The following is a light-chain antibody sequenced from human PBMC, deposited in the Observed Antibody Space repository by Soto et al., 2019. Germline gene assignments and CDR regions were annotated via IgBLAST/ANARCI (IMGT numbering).Light chain of an antibody. CDR1: QDITNY. J-gene: IGKJ1*01. Sequence: TQSPDTLSASVGDTVTITCQASQDITNYLNWYQQKPGKAPKLLIYDASSLGSGVPSRFSGSGSGTDFTLTISSLQPEDFATYYCQQSYSTPWTFGQGTKVDIK. V-gene: IGKV1-39*01. CDR2: DAS. CDR3: QQSYSTPWT.